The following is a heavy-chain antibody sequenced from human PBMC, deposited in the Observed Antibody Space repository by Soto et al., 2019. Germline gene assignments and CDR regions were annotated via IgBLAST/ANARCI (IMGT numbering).Heavy chain of an antibody. J-gene: IGHJ4*02. CDR1: GFTVNNNY. CDR3: ARGLGTTGYYYGLDF. Sequence: EVQLVESGGGLVQPGGSLRLSCAASGFTVNNNYMSWVRQDPGKGLEWVSVIYSGGSTYYADSVKVRFTTSIDISKNMLFLQMNSLRAEDTAVYYCARGLGTTGYYYGLDFWGQGALVTVSS. D-gene: IGHD3-22*01. CDR2: IYSGGST. V-gene: IGHV3-66*01.